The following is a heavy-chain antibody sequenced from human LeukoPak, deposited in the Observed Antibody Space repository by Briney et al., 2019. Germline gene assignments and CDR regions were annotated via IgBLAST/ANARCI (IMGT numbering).Heavy chain of an antibody. CDR1: GGSISSTSYY. CDR3: ARGESDPLMLWFPTGRFDY. D-gene: IGHD3-10*01. Sequence: SETLSLTCTVSGGSISSTSYYWGWIRQPRGKGLEWIGNIDYSGTNYYNPSLKSRATISVDTSKNQFSLKLSFVTAADTAVYYCARGESDPLMLWFPTGRFDYWGQGILLTVSS. V-gene: IGHV4-39*01. J-gene: IGHJ4*02. CDR2: IDYSGTN.